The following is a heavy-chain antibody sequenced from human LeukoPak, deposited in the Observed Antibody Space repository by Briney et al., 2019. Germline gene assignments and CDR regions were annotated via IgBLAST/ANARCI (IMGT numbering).Heavy chain of an antibody. J-gene: IGHJ3*02. D-gene: IGHD1-26*01. Sequence: WVRQPPGKGLEWIGSIYYSGSTYYNPSLKRRVTISVDTSKNQFSLKLSSVTAADTAMYYCARRWTSLGAFDIWGQGTMVTVSS. CDR3: ARRWTSLGAFDI. CDR2: IYYSGST. V-gene: IGHV4-39*01.